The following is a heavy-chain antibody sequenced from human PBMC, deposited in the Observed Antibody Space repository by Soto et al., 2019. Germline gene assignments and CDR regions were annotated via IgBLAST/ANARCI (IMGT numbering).Heavy chain of an antibody. V-gene: IGHV5-10-1*01. CDR3: ARLDPENRISWTWYY. D-gene: IGHD1-1*01. J-gene: IGHJ4*02. CDR2: IDPSDSYT. Sequence: GEPLKISCKGSGYSFTGYWISWVRQMPGKGLEWMGRIDPSDSYTNYSPSFQGHVTISADKSISTAYLQWSSLKASDTAMYYCARLDPENRISWTWYYWGQGTLVTVSS. CDR1: GYSFTGYW.